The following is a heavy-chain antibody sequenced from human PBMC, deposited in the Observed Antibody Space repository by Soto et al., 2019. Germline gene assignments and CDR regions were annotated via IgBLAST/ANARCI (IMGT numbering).Heavy chain of an antibody. CDR1: GGSISSSSYY. Sequence: QLQLQESGPGLVKPSETLSLTCTVSGGSISSSSYYWGWIRQPPGKGLEWIGSIYYSGSTYYNPSLKSRVTVSVVTSKNQFPVKRRSVTAAETAVYYCASPYQLLSDYYYCGMDVWGQGTTVTVSS. CDR3: ASPYQLLSDYYYCGMDV. V-gene: IGHV4-39*01. CDR2: IYYSGST. J-gene: IGHJ6*02. D-gene: IGHD2-2*01.